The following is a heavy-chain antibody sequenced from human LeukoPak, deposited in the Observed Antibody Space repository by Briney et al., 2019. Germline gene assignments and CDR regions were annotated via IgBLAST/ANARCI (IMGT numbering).Heavy chain of an antibody. CDR1: GGSISSSRYF. CDR2: IYHSGST. CDR3: ARVMEATGTKFFQE. J-gene: IGHJ1*01. V-gene: IGHV4-39*07. D-gene: IGHD1-1*01. Sequence: KPSETLSLTCTVSGGSISSSRYFWGWIRQPPGKGLEWIGSIYHSGSTYYSPSLQSRVTISLDTPKSQFSLKVISVTAADTAVYYCARVMEATGTKFFQEWGQGTLATVSS.